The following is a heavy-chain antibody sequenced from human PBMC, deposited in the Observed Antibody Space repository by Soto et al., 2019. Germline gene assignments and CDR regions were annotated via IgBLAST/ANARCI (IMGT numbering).Heavy chain of an antibody. CDR3: AKYYYDSSGYYSDSYYGMDV. V-gene: IGHV1-69*13. J-gene: IGHJ6*02. Sequence: ASSVKVSCKASGGTFSSYAISWVRQAPGQGLEWMGGIIPIFGTANYAQKFQGRVTITADESTSTAYMELSSLRSEDTAVYYCAKYYYDSSGYYSDSYYGMDVWGQGTTVTVSS. CDR2: IIPIFGTA. D-gene: IGHD3-22*01. CDR1: GGTFSSYA.